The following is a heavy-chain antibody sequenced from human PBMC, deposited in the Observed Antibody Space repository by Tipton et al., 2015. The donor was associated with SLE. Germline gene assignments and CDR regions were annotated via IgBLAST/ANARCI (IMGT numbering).Heavy chain of an antibody. D-gene: IGHD3-10*01. CDR2: LYTSGST. V-gene: IGHV4-61*02. CDR1: VGSFSRADHS. J-gene: IGHJ3*01. CDR3: ARAVHLYFGAFDV. Sequence: TLSLTCTVSVGSFSRADHSWNWIRQPAGKGLEWIGRLYTSGSTNYNPSLKSRVSISGDTSKSQFSLHLTSVTAADTATYFCARAVHLYFGAFDVWGQGTVVTVPS.